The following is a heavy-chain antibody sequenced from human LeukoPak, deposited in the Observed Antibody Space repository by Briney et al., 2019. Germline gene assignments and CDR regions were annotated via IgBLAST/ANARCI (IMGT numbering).Heavy chain of an antibody. CDR3: ARERIAAAGIFSH. V-gene: IGHV4-34*01. CDR1: GGSFSGYY. D-gene: IGHD6-13*01. Sequence: SETLSLTCAVYGGSFSGYYWSWIRQPPGKGLEWFGEINHSGSTNYNPSLKSRVTISVDTSKNQFSLKLSSVTAADTAVYYCARERIAAAGIFSHWGQGTLVTVSS. J-gene: IGHJ1*01. CDR2: INHSGST.